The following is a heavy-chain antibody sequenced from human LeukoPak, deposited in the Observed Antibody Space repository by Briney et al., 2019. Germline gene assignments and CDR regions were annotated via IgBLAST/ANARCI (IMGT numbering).Heavy chain of an antibody. D-gene: IGHD1-14*01. V-gene: IGHV4-4*07. CDR2: IYTTGST. Sequence: SETLSLTCTVSGGSISNYWSWFRQPPGKGLEGIGPIYTTGSTNYNPSLNSRVTMSVDTSKNQFSLKLSSVTAADTAVYYCARGGQPMGAFDIWGQGTMVTVSS. J-gene: IGHJ3*02. CDR1: GGSISNY. CDR3: ARGGQPMGAFDI.